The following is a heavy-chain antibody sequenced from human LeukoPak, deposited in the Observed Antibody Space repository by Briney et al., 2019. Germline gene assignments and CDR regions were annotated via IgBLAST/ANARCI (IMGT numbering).Heavy chain of an antibody. Sequence: SGTLSLTCTVSGGSISTYYWNWIRQPPEKGLEWIGYVYYTGSTNYNPSLKSRVTISVDTSKNQFSLKLTSVTAADTAVYYCARDLGADYGDYVFDPWGQGTLVTVSS. CDR2: VYYTGST. CDR1: GGSISTYY. J-gene: IGHJ5*02. D-gene: IGHD4-17*01. V-gene: IGHV4-59*01. CDR3: ARDLGADYGDYVFDP.